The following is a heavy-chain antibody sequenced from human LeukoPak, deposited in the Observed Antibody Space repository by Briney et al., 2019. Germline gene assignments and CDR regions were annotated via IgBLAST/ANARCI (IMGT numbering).Heavy chain of an antibody. V-gene: IGHV3-48*04. CDR2: ISITSKTI. CDR3: ARVGSFDDAFDI. Sequence: SGGSLRLSCTGSGFTFSSNDMSWVRQPPGKGLEWVSYISITSKTIKYADSVKGRFTISRDNAKNSLYLQMNSLRAEDTAVYYCARVGSFDDAFDIWGQGTMVTVSS. CDR1: GFTFSSND. D-gene: IGHD3-9*01. J-gene: IGHJ3*02.